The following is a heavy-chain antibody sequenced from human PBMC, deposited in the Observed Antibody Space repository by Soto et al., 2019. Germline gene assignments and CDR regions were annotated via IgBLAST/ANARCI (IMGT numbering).Heavy chain of an antibody. J-gene: IGHJ4*02. D-gene: IGHD3-16*02. Sequence: GGSLRLSCAASGFTFSSYAMSWVRQAPGKGLEWVSAISGSGGSTYYADSVKGRFTISRDNSKNTLYLQMNSLRAEDTAVYYCANYYDYIWGSYRFRFDYWGQGTLVTVSS. CDR2: ISGSGGST. CDR3: ANYYDYIWGSYRFRFDY. V-gene: IGHV3-23*01. CDR1: GFTFSSYA.